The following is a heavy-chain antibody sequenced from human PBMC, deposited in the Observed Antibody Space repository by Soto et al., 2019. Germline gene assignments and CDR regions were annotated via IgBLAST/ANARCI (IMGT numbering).Heavy chain of an antibody. D-gene: IGHD2-15*01. J-gene: IGHJ4*02. V-gene: IGHV4-31*03. CDR2: IYYSGST. CDR3: ASNIGGVVVAATYG. CDR1: GGSISSGGYY. Sequence: SETLSLTCTVSGGSISSGGYYWSWIRQHPGKGLEWIGYIYYSGSTYYNPSLKSRVTILVDTSKNQFSLKLSSVTAADTAVYYCASNIGGVVVAATYGWGQGTLVTVSS.